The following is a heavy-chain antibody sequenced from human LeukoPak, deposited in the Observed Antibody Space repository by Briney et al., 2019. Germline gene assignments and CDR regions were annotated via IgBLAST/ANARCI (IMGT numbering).Heavy chain of an antibody. CDR1: GFTFSSYG. Sequence: GGSLRLSCAASGFTFSSYGMHWVRQAPGKGLEWVAFIRYDGSNKYYADSVKGRFTISRDNSKNTLYLQMNSLRAEDTAAYYCAKDHSSGWPETYYFDYWGQGTLVTVSS. J-gene: IGHJ4*02. D-gene: IGHD6-19*01. CDR2: IRYDGSNK. CDR3: AKDHSSGWPETYYFDY. V-gene: IGHV3-30*02.